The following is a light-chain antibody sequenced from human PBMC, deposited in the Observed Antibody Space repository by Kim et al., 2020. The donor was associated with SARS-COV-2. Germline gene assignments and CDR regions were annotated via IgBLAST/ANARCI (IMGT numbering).Light chain of an antibody. V-gene: IGLV3-19*01. J-gene: IGLJ2*01. CDR3: NSRDSSGNLVV. CDR2: GKN. Sequence: LGTTVRITGQGDSLRSYYASWYQQQPGQAPVLVIYGKNNRPSGIPDRFSGSSSGNTASLTITGAQAEDEADYYCNSRDSSGNLVVFGGGTQLTVL. CDR1: SLRSYY.